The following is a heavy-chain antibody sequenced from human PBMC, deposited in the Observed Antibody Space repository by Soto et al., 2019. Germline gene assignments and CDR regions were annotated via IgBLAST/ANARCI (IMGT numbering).Heavy chain of an antibody. Sequence: ASVKVSCKASGYTFINYDISWVRQATGQGLEWMGWMNPGSGKTGYANKFQGRVTMTRDASTSTAHLELRSLTSEDTAVYYCARMASFGTLNWFDPWGQGTLVTVSS. D-gene: IGHD3-16*01. CDR2: MNPGSGKT. J-gene: IGHJ5*02. CDR1: GYTFINYD. V-gene: IGHV1-8*02. CDR3: ARMASFGTLNWFDP.